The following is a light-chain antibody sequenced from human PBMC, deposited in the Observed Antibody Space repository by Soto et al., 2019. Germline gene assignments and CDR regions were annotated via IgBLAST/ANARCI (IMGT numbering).Light chain of an antibody. Sequence: QSVLTQPPSASGTPGQRVSISCSGSSSNIGRNSVNWYQRFPGTAPKLLIYNHNQRPSGVPDRFSGSKFGTSVSLVISGLQSKDEADYYCAAWDDSLSGVVFGGGTQLTV. CDR3: AAWDDSLSGVV. J-gene: IGLJ7*01. CDR2: NHN. CDR1: SSNIGRNS. V-gene: IGLV1-44*01.